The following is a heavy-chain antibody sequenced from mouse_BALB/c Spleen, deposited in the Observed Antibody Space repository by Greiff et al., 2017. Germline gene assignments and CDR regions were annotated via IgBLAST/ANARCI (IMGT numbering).Heavy chain of an antibody. Sequence: EVQLQQSGAELVRSGASVKLSCTASGFNIKDYYMHWVTQRPEQGLEWIGWIDPENGDTEYAPKFQGKATMTADTSSNTAYLQLSSLTSEDTAVYYCSDGYFDYWGQGTTLTVSS. J-gene: IGHJ2*01. CDR1: GFNIKDYY. D-gene: IGHD1-1*02. CDR2: IDPENGDT. V-gene: IGHV14-4*02. CDR3: SDGYFDY.